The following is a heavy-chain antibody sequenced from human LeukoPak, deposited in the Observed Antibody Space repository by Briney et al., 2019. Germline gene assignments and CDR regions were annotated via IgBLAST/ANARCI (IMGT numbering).Heavy chain of an antibody. CDR3: ARDCESGYSYGLC. D-gene: IGHD5-18*01. J-gene: IGHJ4*02. CDR2: ITGDSTYI. Sequence: SGGSLRLSCAVSGFSFRTYSMNWVRQAPGKGLEWVSTITGDSTYIRYADSVRGRFTISRDNAKSSLYLQMNSLRVVDTAVYYCARDCESGYSYGLCWGQGTLVTVSS. CDR1: GFSFRTYS. V-gene: IGHV3-21*01.